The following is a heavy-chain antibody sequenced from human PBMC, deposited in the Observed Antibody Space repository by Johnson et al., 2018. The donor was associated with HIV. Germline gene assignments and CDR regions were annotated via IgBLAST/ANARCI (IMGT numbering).Heavy chain of an antibody. CDR3: AIPYFCDSGNYR. CDR2: ISRDGVNT. CDR1: GFTFSSYA. V-gene: IGHV3-64*07. J-gene: IGHJ3*01. D-gene: IGHD4-23*01. Sequence: VQLVESGGGLVQPGGSLRLSCEASGFTFSSYAMHWVRQAPGEGLEYVSAISRDGVNTFYADSVKDRFTIFRDNSKNTLYLQMGSLRPEDMGIYYCAIPYFCDSGNYRWGQGTVVTVSS.